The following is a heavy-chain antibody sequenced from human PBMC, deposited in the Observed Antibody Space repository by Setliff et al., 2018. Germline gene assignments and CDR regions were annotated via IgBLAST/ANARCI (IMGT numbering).Heavy chain of an antibody. D-gene: IGHD2-21*02. CDR2: IYPGDSDT. CDR3: ARAGLRSYYYYYMDV. V-gene: IGHV5-51*01. CDR1: GYSFTSYW. J-gene: IGHJ6*03. Sequence: GESLKISCKGSGYSFTSYWIGWVRQMPGKGLEWMGIIYPGDSDTRYSPSFQGQVTISADKSISTAYLQWSSLKASDTAMYYCARAGLRSYYYYYMDVWGKGTKVTVSS.